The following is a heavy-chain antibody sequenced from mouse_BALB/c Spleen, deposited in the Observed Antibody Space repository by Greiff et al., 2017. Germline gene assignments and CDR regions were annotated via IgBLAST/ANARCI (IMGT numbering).Heavy chain of an antibody. J-gene: IGHJ1*01. CDR3: ARHSIQYYEDWYFDV. D-gene: IGHD1-2*01. CDR2: INSDGGST. CDR1: EYEFPSHD. V-gene: IGHV5-2*01. Sequence: EVQLQQSGGGLVQPGESLKLSCESNEYEFPSHDMSWVRKTPEKRLELVAAINSDGGSTYYPATLERRFIISRDNTKKTLYLQMSSLRSEDTALYYCARHSIQYYEDWYFDVWGAGTTVTVSS.